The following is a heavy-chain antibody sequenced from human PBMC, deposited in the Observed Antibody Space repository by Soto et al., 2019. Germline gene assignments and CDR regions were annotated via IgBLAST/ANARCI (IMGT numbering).Heavy chain of an antibody. D-gene: IGHD3-22*01. V-gene: IGHV4-59*12. Sequence: SETLSLTCTVSGGSISSYYWSWIRQPPGKGLEWIGYIYYSGSTNYNPSLKSRVTISVDTSKNQFSLKLSSVTAADTAVYFCARDRGYESSLGLYYWGQGTLVTVYS. J-gene: IGHJ4*02. CDR1: GGSISSYY. CDR3: ARDRGYESSLGLYY. CDR2: IYYSGST.